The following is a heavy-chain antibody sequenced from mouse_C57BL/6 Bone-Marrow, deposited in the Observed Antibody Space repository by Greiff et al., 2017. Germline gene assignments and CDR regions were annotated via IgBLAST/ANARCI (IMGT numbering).Heavy chain of an antibody. J-gene: IGHJ1*03. V-gene: IGHV1-64*01. CDR3: ARPFITTVVARGNWYFDV. Sequence: QVQLQQPGAELVKPGASVKLSCKASGYTFTSYWMHWVKQRPGQGLEWIGMIHPNSGSTNYNEKFKSKATLTVDKSSSTAYMQLSSLTSEDSAVYYCARPFITTVVARGNWYFDVWGTGTTVTVSS. CDR1: GYTFTSYW. D-gene: IGHD1-1*01. CDR2: IHPNSGST.